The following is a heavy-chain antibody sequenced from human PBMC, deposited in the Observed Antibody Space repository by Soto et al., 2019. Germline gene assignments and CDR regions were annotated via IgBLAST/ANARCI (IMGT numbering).Heavy chain of an antibody. CDR2: IYYSGST. J-gene: IGHJ4*02. Sequence: QVQLQESGPGLVKPSQTLSLTCTVSGSSISSGGYYWSWIRQHPGKGLEWIGYIYYSGSTYYNPSLKSRVTISVDTSKNQFSLKLSSVTAADTAVYYCAGTYYYDSSGYYYVDYWGQGTLVTVSS. D-gene: IGHD3-22*01. V-gene: IGHV4-31*03. CDR3: AGTYYYDSSGYYYVDY. CDR1: GSSISSGGYY.